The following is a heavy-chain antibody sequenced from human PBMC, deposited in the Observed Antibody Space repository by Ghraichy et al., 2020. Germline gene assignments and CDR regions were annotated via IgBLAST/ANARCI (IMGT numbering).Heavy chain of an antibody. CDR3: ARGGSSSWYTIYYYYYMDV. V-gene: IGHV3-30-3*01. D-gene: IGHD6-13*01. CDR2: ISYDGSNK. CDR1: GFTFSSYA. J-gene: IGHJ6*03. Sequence: GKSLNISCAASGFTFSSYAMHWVRQAPGKGLEWVAVISYDGSNKYYADSVKGRFTISRDNSKNTLYLQMNSLRAEDTAVYYCARGGSSSWYTIYYYYYMDVWGKGTTVTVSS.